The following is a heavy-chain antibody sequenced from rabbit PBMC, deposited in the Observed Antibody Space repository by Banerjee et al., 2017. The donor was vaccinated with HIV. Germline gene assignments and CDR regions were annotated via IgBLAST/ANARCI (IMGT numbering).Heavy chain of an antibody. CDR3: AKGSGSSYDL. CDR1: RFSFSHSYD. D-gene: IGHD8-1*01. Sequence: QSLEESGGDLVKPRASLTLAWTASRFSFSHSYDVSWVRQAPGKGLEWIACIYTGTSGNTNYASWAKGQFTISKTSSTTVTLQMTSLPAADTATYFCAKGSGSSYDLWGQGTLVTVS. J-gene: IGHJ3*01. CDR2: IYTGTSGNT. V-gene: IGHV1S40*01.